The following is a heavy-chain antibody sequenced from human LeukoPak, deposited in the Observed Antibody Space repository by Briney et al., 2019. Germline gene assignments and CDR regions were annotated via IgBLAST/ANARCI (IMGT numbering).Heavy chain of an antibody. J-gene: IGHJ4*02. CDR1: GFTFSSYG. D-gene: IGHD3-22*01. V-gene: IGHV3-33*01. CDR2: IRYDGSNK. Sequence: GRSLRLSCAASGFTFSSYGMHWVRQAPGKGLEWVAFIRYDGSNKYYADSVKGRFTISRDNAKNSLYLQMNSLRAEDTAVYYCARVPYYYDSSGYSTLDYWGQGTLVTVSS. CDR3: ARVPYYYDSSGYSTLDY.